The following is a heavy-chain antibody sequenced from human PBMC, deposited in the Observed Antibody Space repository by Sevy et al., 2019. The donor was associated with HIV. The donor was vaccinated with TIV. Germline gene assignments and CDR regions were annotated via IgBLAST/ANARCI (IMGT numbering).Heavy chain of an antibody. CDR2: IKQDGSEK. Sequence: GGSLRLSYAASGFTFSNFWMSWVRQAPGKGLEWVANIKQDGSEKYYVDSVKGRFTISRDNAKNSLYLQMNSLRAEDTAVYYCARVYRGDAEYFQHWGQGTLVTVSS. CDR1: GFTFSNFW. D-gene: IGHD3-10*01. J-gene: IGHJ1*01. V-gene: IGHV3-7*01. CDR3: ARVYRGDAEYFQH.